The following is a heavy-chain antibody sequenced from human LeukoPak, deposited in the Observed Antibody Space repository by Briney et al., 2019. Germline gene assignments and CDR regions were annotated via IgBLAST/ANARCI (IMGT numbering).Heavy chain of an antibody. D-gene: IGHD6-19*01. V-gene: IGHV3-53*01. CDR1: GFTVRTYF. Sequence: GGSLRLSCAASGFTVRTYFMTWVRQAPGKGLEWVSVMYKDGSDRSTYYADSVKGRFSISRDNSKNTLYLQMNSLRAEDTAVYYCARTVADTLYFDSWGQGTLVTVSS. CDR3: ARTVADTLYFDS. J-gene: IGHJ4*02. CDR2: MYKDGSDRST.